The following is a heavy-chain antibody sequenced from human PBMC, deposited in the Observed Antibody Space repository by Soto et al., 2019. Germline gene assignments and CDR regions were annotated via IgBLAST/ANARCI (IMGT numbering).Heavy chain of an antibody. D-gene: IGHD5-18*01. CDR1: GGSVNSGSYY. CDR2: IYNSGTT. Sequence: SETLSLTCNVSGGSVNSGSYYWTWVRQPPGKGLEWIGNIYNSGTTNYNPSLQNRVTISIDTSKNQHSLKLTSVTAADAALYYCARDIRGFSRALDYWGRGTPVTVSS. J-gene: IGHJ4*02. CDR3: ARDIRGFSRALDY. V-gene: IGHV4-61*01.